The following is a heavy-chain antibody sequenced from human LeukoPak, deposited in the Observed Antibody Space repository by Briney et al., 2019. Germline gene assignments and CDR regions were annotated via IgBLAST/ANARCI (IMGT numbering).Heavy chain of an antibody. V-gene: IGHV3-21*01. Sequence: GGSLRLSCAASGFTFSSYSMNWVRQAPGKGLEGVSSISSSSSYIYYADSVKGRFTISRDNAKNSLYLQMNSLRAEDTAVYYCASRAYIAAAGPVDYWGQGTLVTVSS. D-gene: IGHD6-13*01. CDR3: ASRAYIAAAGPVDY. CDR2: ISSSSSYI. J-gene: IGHJ4*02. CDR1: GFTFSSYS.